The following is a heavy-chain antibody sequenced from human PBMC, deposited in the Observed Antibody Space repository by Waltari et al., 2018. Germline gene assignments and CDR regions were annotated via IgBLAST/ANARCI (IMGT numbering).Heavy chain of an antibody. D-gene: IGHD2-15*01. J-gene: IGHJ2*01. Sequence: QVQLQESGPGLVKPSETRSLTSPVPGASIGRSYWGWFRQPAGRGLGGIGRIYTSGSTNYNPSLKSRVTMSVDTSKNQFSLKLSSVTAADTAVYYCARAGRYCSGGSCYSDWYFDLWGRGTLVTVSS. CDR3: ARAGRYCSGGSCYSDWYFDL. CDR1: GASIGRSY. V-gene: IGHV4-4*07. CDR2: IYTSGST.